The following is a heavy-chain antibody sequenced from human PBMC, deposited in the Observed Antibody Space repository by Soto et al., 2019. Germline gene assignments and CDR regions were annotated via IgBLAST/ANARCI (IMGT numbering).Heavy chain of an antibody. D-gene: IGHD6-13*01. CDR2: IGGSGSNT. V-gene: IGHV3-23*01. J-gene: IGHJ3*02. CDR1: GFSFTNYA. Sequence: LRLSCAASGFSFTNYAMSWVRQAPGKGLEWVSAIGGSGSNTYYADSVKGRFTISRDNSKNTLYLQMNSLRAEDTAVYYCAKSVEAAGNAFDIWGQGTMVTV. CDR3: AKSVEAAGNAFDI.